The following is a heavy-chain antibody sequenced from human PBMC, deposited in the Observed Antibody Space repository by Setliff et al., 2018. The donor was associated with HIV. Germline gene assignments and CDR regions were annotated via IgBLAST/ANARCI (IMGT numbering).Heavy chain of an antibody. CDR1: GGSFSGYY. D-gene: IGHD1-1*01. CDR2: INNSGST. J-gene: IGHJ4*02. Sequence: SETLSLTCAVYGGSFSGYYWSWIRQPPGKGLEWIGEINNSGSTNYNPSLKSQVTISIDTSKNQFSLKLGSVTSADTAVYYCARLDRPANPLVVWGQGTLVTVSS. CDR3: ARLDRPANPLVV. V-gene: IGHV4-34*01.